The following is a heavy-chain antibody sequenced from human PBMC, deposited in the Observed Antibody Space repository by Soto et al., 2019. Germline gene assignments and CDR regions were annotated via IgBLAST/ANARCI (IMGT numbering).Heavy chain of an antibody. J-gene: IGHJ4*02. V-gene: IGHV3-23*01. CDR3: AKRPFSSSGSFDY. Sequence: EVQLLESGGGLVQPGGSLRLSCAASGFTFSSFAMSWVRQAPGKGLEWVSTFSGSGGSTYYADSVKGRFTISSDDSKNTLYLQMNSLRAEDTAVYYCAKRPFSSSGSFDYWGQGTLVTVSS. CDR2: FSGSGGST. D-gene: IGHD6-19*01. CDR1: GFTFSSFA.